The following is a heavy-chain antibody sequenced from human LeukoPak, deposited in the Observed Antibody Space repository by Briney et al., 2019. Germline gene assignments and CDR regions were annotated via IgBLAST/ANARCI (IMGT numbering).Heavy chain of an antibody. Sequence: GGSLRLSCAASGFTVSSNYMSLVRRAPGKGLEWVSLIYSGGSTYYADSVKGRFSISRDNSKNTLYLQMNSLRAEDTAVYYCARRPINWGQGTLVTVSS. CDR1: GFTVSSNY. CDR3: ARRPIN. V-gene: IGHV3-66*04. J-gene: IGHJ4*02. CDR2: IYSGGST.